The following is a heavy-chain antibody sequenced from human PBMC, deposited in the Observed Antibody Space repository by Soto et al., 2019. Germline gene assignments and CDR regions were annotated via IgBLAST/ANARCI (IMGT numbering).Heavy chain of an antibody. V-gene: IGHV3-30-3*01. CDR3: ARVRALEIAVRPVDY. CDR2: ISYDGNSN. J-gene: IGHJ4*02. CDR1: GFTFSTYA. D-gene: IGHD6-13*01. Sequence: GGSLRLSCAASGFTFSTYAMQWVRQAPGKGLEWLAVISYDGNSNYYADSVKGRFTISRDKSKNTLYLQMNSLRADDTAVYYCARVRALEIAVRPVDYWGQGTLVTVSS.